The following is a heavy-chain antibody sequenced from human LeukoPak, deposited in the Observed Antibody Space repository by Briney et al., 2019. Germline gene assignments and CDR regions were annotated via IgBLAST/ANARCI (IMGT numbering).Heavy chain of an antibody. Sequence: SETLSLTCTVSGGSISSSSYFWGWIRQPPGKGLEWIGSIYYSGSTYYNPSLKSRVTISVDTSKNQFSLKLSSVTAADTAGYYCARDQRMIPFDSWGQGTLVTVSS. CDR1: GGSISSSSYF. CDR2: IYYSGST. V-gene: IGHV4-39*07. J-gene: IGHJ4*02. CDR3: ARDQRMIPFDS. D-gene: IGHD3-16*01.